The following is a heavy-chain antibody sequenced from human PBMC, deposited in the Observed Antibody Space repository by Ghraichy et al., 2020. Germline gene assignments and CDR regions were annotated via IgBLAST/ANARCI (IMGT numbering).Heavy chain of an antibody. Sequence: SQTLSLTCTVSGGSISSYYWSWIRQPPGKGLEWIGYIYYSGSTNYTPSLQSRVTISVDTSKNQFSLKLSSVTAADTAVYYCASASYSGYDYSDAFDIWGHGTMVTVSS. CDR1: GGSISSYY. CDR2: IYYSGST. V-gene: IGHV4-59*01. CDR3: ASASYSGYDYSDAFDI. D-gene: IGHD5-12*01. J-gene: IGHJ3*02.